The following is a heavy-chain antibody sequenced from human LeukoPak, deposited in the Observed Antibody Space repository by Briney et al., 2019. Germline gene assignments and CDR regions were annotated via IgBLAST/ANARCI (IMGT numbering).Heavy chain of an antibody. V-gene: IGHV3-66*02. J-gene: IGHJ3*02. CDR3: ARPFSIPDDAFDI. CDR1: GFTFSSYS. Sequence: GGSLRLSCAASGFTFSSYSMNWVRQAPGKGLECVSVIYSGGSTYYADSVKGRFTISRDNSKNTLYLQMNSLRAEDTAVYYCARPFSIPDDAFDIWGQGTMVTVSS. D-gene: IGHD3-3*02. CDR2: IYSGGST.